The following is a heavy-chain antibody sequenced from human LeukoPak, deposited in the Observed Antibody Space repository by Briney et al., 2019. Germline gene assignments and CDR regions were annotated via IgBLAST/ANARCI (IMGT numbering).Heavy chain of an antibody. J-gene: IGHJ4*02. V-gene: IGHV3-33*01. CDR3: AREISGSGSYPDF. CDR2: IWHDGSHK. CDR1: GFAFNTYA. Sequence: GGSLRLSCAASGFAFNTYAMHWVRQAPGQGLEWVALIWHDGSHKFYSNSVRGQFTISRDNSKNTVSLQMNNLRPEDTADCAREISGSGSYPDFWGQGTLVTVSS. D-gene: IGHD3-10*01.